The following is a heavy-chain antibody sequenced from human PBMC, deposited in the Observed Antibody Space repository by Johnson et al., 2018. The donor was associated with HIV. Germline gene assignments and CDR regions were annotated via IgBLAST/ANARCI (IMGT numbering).Heavy chain of an antibody. D-gene: IGHD3-22*01. J-gene: IGHJ3*02. CDR3: AKVRDYYDSSGYSYYDAFDI. V-gene: IGHV3-53*01. CDR1: GFTVSSNY. CDR2: IYSGGSP. Sequence: VQLVESGGGLIQPGGSLRLSCAASGFTVSSNYMSWVRQAPGKGLEWVSVIYSGGSPYYADSVKGRFTLSRDKSKNTLYLQRNSLRAEDTAVYDCAKVRDYYDSSGYSYYDAFDIWGQGTMVTVSS.